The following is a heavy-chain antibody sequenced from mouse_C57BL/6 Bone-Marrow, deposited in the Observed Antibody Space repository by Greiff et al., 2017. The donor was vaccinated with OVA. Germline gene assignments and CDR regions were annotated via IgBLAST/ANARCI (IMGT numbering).Heavy chain of an antibody. D-gene: IGHD2-4*01. CDR1: GYTFTTYP. CDR2: FHPYNDDT. CDR3: ARPGDYDGDWFAY. Sequence: VQLQQSGAELVKPGASVKMSCKASGYTFTTYPIEWMKQDHGKSLEWIGNFHPYNDDTKYNEKFKGKATLTVEKSSSTFYLELSLLTSDDAAVDYGARPGDYDGDWFAYWGQGTLVTVSA. V-gene: IGHV1-47*01. J-gene: IGHJ3*01.